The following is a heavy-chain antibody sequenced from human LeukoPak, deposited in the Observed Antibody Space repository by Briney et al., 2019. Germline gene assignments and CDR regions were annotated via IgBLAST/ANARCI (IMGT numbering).Heavy chain of an antibody. V-gene: IGHV3-23*01. Sequence: GGSLRLSCAASGFTFSSYAMSWVRQAPGKGLEWVSAISGSGGSTYYADSVKGRFTISRDNSKNTLYLQMNSLRAEDTAVYYCAKDPTMIVVVIPDYWGQGTLVTVSS. D-gene: IGHD3-22*01. CDR3: AKDPTMIVVVIPDY. CDR2: ISGSGGST. J-gene: IGHJ4*02. CDR1: GFTFSSYA.